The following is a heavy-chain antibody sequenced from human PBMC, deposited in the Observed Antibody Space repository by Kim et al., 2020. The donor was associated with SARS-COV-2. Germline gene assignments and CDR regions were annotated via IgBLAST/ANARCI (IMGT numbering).Heavy chain of an antibody. CDR3: AKDLSSSWYGEAGDY. D-gene: IGHD6-13*01. CDR1: GFTFSSYG. V-gene: IGHV3-30*18. Sequence: GGSLRLSCAASGFTFSSYGMHWVRQAPGKGLEWVAVISYDGSNKYYADSVKDRFTISRDNSKNTLYLQMNSLRAEDTAVYYCAKDLSSSWYGEAGDYWGQGTLVTVSS. CDR2: ISYDGSNK. J-gene: IGHJ4*02.